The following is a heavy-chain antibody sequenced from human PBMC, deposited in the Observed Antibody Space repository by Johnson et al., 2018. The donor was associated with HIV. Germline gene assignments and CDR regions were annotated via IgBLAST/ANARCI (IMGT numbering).Heavy chain of an antibody. V-gene: IGHV3-66*02. CDR2: IYSGGST. CDR3: AKSSGDGFYDRGRNAFDI. D-gene: IGHD3-22*01. CDR1: GFTVSSNY. J-gene: IGHJ3*02. Sequence: VQLVESGGGLVKPGGSLRLSCAASGFTVSSNYMSWVRQAPGKGLEWVSVIYSGGSTYYADSVKGRFTISRANSKNTLYLQMNSLRAEDTAVYYCAKSSGDGFYDRGRNAFDIWGQGTTVTVSS.